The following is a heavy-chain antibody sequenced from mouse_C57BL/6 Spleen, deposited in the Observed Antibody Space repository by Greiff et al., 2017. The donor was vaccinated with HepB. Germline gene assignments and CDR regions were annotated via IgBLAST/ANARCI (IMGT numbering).Heavy chain of an antibody. CDR1: GYTFTDYY. Sequence: EVQLQQSGPELVKPGASVKISCKASGYTFTDYYMNWVKQSHGKSLEWIGDINPNNGGTSYNQKFKGKATLTVDKSSSTAYMELRSLTSEDSAVYYCARGGSNYGDWYFDVWGTGTTVTVAS. D-gene: IGHD2-5*01. V-gene: IGHV1-26*01. J-gene: IGHJ1*03. CDR2: INPNNGGT. CDR3: ARGGSNYGDWYFDV.